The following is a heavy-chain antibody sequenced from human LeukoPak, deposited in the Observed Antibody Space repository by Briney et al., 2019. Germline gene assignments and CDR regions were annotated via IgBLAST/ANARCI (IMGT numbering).Heavy chain of an antibody. Sequence: GASVKVSCKASGYTFTSYDINWVRQATGQGLEWMGWISAYNGNTNYAQKLQGRVTMTTDTSTSTAYMELRSLRSDDTAVYYCARVRPHHNYDILTGYYIGPGWFDPWGQGTLVTVSS. D-gene: IGHD3-9*01. J-gene: IGHJ5*02. V-gene: IGHV1-18*01. CDR2: ISAYNGNT. CDR3: ARVRPHHNYDILTGYYIGPGWFDP. CDR1: GYTFTSYD.